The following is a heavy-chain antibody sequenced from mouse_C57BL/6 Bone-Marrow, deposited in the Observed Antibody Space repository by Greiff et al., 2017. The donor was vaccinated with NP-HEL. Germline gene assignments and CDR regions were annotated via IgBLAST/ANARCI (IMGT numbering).Heavy chain of an antibody. Sequence: EVQLQESGGGLVQPGGSLKLSCAASGFTFSDYYMYWVRQTPEKRLEWVAYISNGGGSTYYPDTVKGRFTISRDNAKNTLYLQMSRLKSEDTAMYYCARQDYYGYDGFAYWGQGTLVTVSA. V-gene: IGHV5-12*01. D-gene: IGHD2-2*01. CDR2: ISNGGGST. CDR1: GFTFSDYY. J-gene: IGHJ3*01. CDR3: ARQDYYGYDGFAY.